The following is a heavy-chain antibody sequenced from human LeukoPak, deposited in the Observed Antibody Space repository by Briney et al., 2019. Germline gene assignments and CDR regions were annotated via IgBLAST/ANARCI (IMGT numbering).Heavy chain of an antibody. J-gene: IGHJ5*02. Sequence: GASVKVSCKASGYTFTSYGISWVRQAPGQGLEWMGWISAYNGNTNYAQKLQGRVTMTTDTSTSTAYMELRSLRSDDTAVYYCARDSEGYSGYDSPSSWFDPWGQGTLVTVSS. D-gene: IGHD5-12*01. V-gene: IGHV1-18*01. CDR3: ARDSEGYSGYDSPSSWFDP. CDR1: GYTFTSYG. CDR2: ISAYNGNT.